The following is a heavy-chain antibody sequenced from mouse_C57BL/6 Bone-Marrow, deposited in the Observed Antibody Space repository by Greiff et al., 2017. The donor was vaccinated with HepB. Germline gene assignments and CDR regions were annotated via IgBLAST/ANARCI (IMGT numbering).Heavy chain of an antibody. CDR3: ARFRGLRGFFFDY. Sequence: VQLQESGAELARPGASVKLSCTASGYTFTSYGISWVKQRTGQGLEWIGEIYPRSGNTYYNEKLKGKATLTADKSSSTAYMELRSLTSEDSAVYFCARFRGLRGFFFDYWGQGTTLTVSS. V-gene: IGHV1-81*01. CDR1: GYTFTSYG. J-gene: IGHJ2*01. D-gene: IGHD2-4*01. CDR2: IYPRSGNT.